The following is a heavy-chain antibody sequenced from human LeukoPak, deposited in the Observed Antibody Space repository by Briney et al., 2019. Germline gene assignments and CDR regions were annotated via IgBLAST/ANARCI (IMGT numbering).Heavy chain of an antibody. J-gene: IGHJ4*02. CDR2: IKNDGSEK. D-gene: IGHD6-13*01. V-gene: IGHV3-7*03. Sequence: PGGSLRLSCAASGFTFSSYWMSWVRQAPGKGLEWVANIKNDGSEKYYVDSVKGRFTISRDNAKNSLYLQMNSLRAEDTAVYYCARLLLGAAGTGWFDYWGQGTLVTVSS. CDR1: GFTFSSYW. CDR3: ARLLLGAAGTGWFDY.